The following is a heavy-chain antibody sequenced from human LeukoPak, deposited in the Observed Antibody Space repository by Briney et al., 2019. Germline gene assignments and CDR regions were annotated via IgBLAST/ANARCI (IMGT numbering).Heavy chain of an antibody. J-gene: IGHJ4*02. Sequence: GASVKVSCKASGYTFTRYYMHWVRQAPGQGLEWMGVINPSGGSTRYAQSFQGRVTLTRDTSTSTFYMGLSSLRSEDTAVYYCARDLEIDGYSYGVFDYWGQGTRLTVSS. CDR1: GYTFTRYY. D-gene: IGHD5-18*01. CDR3: ARDLEIDGYSYGVFDY. V-gene: IGHV1-46*01. CDR2: INPSGGST.